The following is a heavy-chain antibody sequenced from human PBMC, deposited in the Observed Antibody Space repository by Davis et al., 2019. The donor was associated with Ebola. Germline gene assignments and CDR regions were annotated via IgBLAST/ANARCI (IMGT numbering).Heavy chain of an antibody. V-gene: IGHV1-69*13. D-gene: IGHD3-16*01. J-gene: IGHJ5*01. CDR1: GRTFRTYS. CDR2: IIPVYRTS. CDR3: ARGQLSRSIWGLGWFDS. Sequence: SVKVSCKASGRTFRTYSFNWVRQAPGQGLEWIGGIIPVYRTSNFPQKFQGRVTITADESTGTAYMELSRLRHEDTAVYYCARGQLSRSIWGLGWFDSWDQGTLVTVSS.